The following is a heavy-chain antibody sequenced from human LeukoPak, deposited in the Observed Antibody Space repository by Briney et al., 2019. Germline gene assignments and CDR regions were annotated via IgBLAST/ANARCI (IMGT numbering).Heavy chain of an antibody. CDR2: IKQDGSEK. CDR1: GFTFGSYW. J-gene: IGHJ4*02. CDR3: ARDEHYSNYESDNFDY. V-gene: IGHV3-7*03. D-gene: IGHD4-11*01. Sequence: PGGSLRLSCAASGFTFGSYWMSWVRQAPGKGLEWVANIKQDGSEKYYVDSVKGRFTISRDNAKNSLYLQMNSLRAEDTAVYYCARDEHYSNYESDNFDYWGQGTLVTVSS.